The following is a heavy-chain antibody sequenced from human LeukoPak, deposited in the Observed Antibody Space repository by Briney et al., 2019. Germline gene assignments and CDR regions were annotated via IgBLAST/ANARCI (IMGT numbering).Heavy chain of an antibody. Sequence: GGSLRLSCAASGFTFNNYGMNWVRQAPGKGLEWVSYISTTSSTIYYADSVKGRFTISRDSDRNSVSLQMNSLRAEDTAVYYCARDSTIMVIWSSNWFDSWGQGTLVTVSS. CDR2: ISTTSSTI. CDR1: GFTFNNYG. CDR3: ARDSTIMVIWSSNWFDS. V-gene: IGHV3-48*04. D-gene: IGHD5-18*01. J-gene: IGHJ5*01.